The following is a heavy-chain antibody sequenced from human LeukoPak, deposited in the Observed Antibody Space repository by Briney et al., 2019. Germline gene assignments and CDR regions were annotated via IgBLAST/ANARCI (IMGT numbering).Heavy chain of an antibody. Sequence: GESLRISCKGSGYSFTSHWITWVRQMPGKGLEWMGRIDPTDSYTNYSPSFEGHVTISTDKSISTAYLQWSSLKASDTAMYYCARHLDDSSGYYYRTMYYFDYWGQGTLVTFSS. CDR3: ARHLDDSSGYYYRTMYYFDY. D-gene: IGHD3-22*01. J-gene: IGHJ4*02. CDR2: IDPTDSYT. V-gene: IGHV5-10-1*01. CDR1: GYSFTSHW.